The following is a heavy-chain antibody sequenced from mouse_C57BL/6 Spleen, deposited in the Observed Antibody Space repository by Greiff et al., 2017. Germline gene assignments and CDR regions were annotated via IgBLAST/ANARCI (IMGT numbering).Heavy chain of an antibody. Sequence: QVQLQQSGPGLVAPSQSLSITCTVSGFSLTSYGVDWVRQPPGKGLEWLGVIWGGGSTNYNSALMSRLSISKDNSTSQVILKINSLQTDDTAMYYCAKHSLSDDGYYGAMDYWGQGTSVTVSS. D-gene: IGHD2-3*01. J-gene: IGHJ4*01. CDR3: AKHSLSDDGYYGAMDY. CDR1: GFSLTSYG. CDR2: IWGGGST. V-gene: IGHV2-9*01.